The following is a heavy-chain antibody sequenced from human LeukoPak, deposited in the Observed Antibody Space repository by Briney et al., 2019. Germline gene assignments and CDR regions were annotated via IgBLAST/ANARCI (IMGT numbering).Heavy chain of an antibody. Sequence: PSETLSLTCSVSGGFINSYYWSWIRQPPGKGLEWIGYMYYSGSTHYNPSLESRVTISIDTSKKQLSLKLTSVTAADTAVYYCARDRRVSTKPNDAFDIWGQGTMVTVSS. CDR1: GGFINSYY. J-gene: IGHJ3*02. V-gene: IGHV4-59*01. CDR3: ARDRRVSTKPNDAFDI. D-gene: IGHD1-1*01. CDR2: MYYSGST.